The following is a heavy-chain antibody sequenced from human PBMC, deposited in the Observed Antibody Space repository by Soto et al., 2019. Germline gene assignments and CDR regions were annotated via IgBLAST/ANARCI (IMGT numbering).Heavy chain of an antibody. CDR3: ARDTRIYSSGWYNYYGMDV. CDR1: GFSFSSYG. D-gene: IGHD6-19*01. Sequence: LLESGGGVVQPGRSLRLSCAASGFSFSSYGMYWVRQAPGKGLEWVAIIWYDATNKYYVDSVKGRFTISRDNSKNMLYLQMNSLRAEDTAVYYCARDTRIYSSGWYNYYGMDVWGQGTTVTVSS. V-gene: IGHV3-33*01. J-gene: IGHJ6*02. CDR2: IWYDATNK.